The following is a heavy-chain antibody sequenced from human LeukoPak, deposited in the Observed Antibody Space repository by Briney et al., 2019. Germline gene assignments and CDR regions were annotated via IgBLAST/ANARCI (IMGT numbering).Heavy chain of an antibody. D-gene: IGHD6-19*01. J-gene: IGHJ4*02. CDR3: ARDPRVAGTNDY. V-gene: IGHV1-69*13. CDR1: GGTFSTYR. Sequence: GASVKVSCKASGGTFSTYRISWVRQAPGQGLEWMGGIIPLFRTANFAQKFQGRVTITADESTSTAYMELSSLRSEDTAVYYCARDPRVAGTNDYWGQGTLVTVSS. CDR2: IIPLFRTA.